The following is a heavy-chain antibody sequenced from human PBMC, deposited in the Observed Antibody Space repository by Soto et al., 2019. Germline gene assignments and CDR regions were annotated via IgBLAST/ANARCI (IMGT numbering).Heavy chain of an antibody. Sequence: ASVKVSCKVSGYTLTELSMHWVRQAPGKGLEWMGGFDPEDGETIYAQKFQGRVTMTEDTSTDTAYMELSSLRSEDTAVYYCATAVLLWFGESTPSPFDYWGQGTLVTVSS. D-gene: IGHD3-10*01. CDR1: GYTLTELS. J-gene: IGHJ4*02. CDR3: ATAVLLWFGESTPSPFDY. CDR2: FDPEDGET. V-gene: IGHV1-24*01.